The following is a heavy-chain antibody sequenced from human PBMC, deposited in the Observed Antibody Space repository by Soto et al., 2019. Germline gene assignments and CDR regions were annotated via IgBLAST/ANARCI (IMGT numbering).Heavy chain of an antibody. J-gene: IGHJ3*02. Sequence: SETLSLTCTVSGGSISSYYWSWIRQPPGKGLEWIGYIYYSGSTNYNPSLKSRVTISVDTSKNQFSLKLSSVTAADTAVYYCARRASDPIVNHFDIWGQGTMVTVSS. CDR3: ARRASDPIVNHFDI. D-gene: IGHD3-22*01. CDR2: IYYSGST. V-gene: IGHV4-59*08. CDR1: GGSISSYY.